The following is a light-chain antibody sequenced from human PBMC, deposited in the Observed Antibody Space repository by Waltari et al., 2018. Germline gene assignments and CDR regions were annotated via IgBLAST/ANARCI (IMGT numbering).Light chain of an antibody. V-gene: IGKV3-20*01. CDR2: DAS. J-gene: IGKJ4*01. Sequence: EIVLTQSPGTLSLSPGEGASLHCRASQSVSNNYLAWYQKKPGQAPRLLIYDASTRATGIPDRFSGSGSGTDFTLTISRLEPEDFAVYYCQQYGNPALTFGGGSKVEIK. CDR3: QQYGNPALT. CDR1: QSVSNNY.